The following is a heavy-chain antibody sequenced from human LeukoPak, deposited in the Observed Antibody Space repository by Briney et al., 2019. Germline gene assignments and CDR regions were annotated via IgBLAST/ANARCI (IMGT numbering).Heavy chain of an antibody. CDR2: LYSDGNT. CDR1: GFTVITND. CDR3: ARGVEPLAANTLAY. V-gene: IGHV3-53*01. Sequence: GGSLRLSCAASGFTVITNDMTWVRQAPGKGLEWVSVLYSDGNTKYADSGQGRFTISRDNSRNTLYLEMNSLSPDDTAVYYCARGVEPLAANTLAYWGQGTLVTVSS. D-gene: IGHD1-14*01. J-gene: IGHJ4*02.